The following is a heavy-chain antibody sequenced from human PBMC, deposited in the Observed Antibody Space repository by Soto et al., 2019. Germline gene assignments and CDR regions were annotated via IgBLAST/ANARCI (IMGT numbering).Heavy chain of an antibody. CDR2: IYWDDEK. Sequence: QITLKESGPTLVKPTQTLTLTCTFSGFSLSTSGVGVGWIRQPPGKALEWLAIIYWDDEKRYSPSLKTRLTVTKDTSKNQVVRTMTNVDPVDTATYYCAHRAYFDSGKQFDYWGQGTLVSVSS. CDR3: AHRAYFDSGKQFDY. D-gene: IGHD3-10*01. CDR1: GFSLSTSGVG. V-gene: IGHV2-5*02. J-gene: IGHJ4*02.